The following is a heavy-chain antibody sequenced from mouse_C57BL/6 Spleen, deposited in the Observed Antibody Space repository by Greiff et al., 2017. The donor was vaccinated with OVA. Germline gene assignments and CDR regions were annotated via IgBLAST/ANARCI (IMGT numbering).Heavy chain of an antibody. J-gene: IGHJ4*01. CDR2: IYPGSGNT. V-gene: IGHV1-76*01. Sequence: QVQLQQSGAELVRPGASVKLSCKASGYTFTDYYINWVKQRPGQGLEWIARIYPGSGNTYYNEKFKGKATLTVEKSSSTAYMQRSSLTSEDAAVYVCARPVVAKDYYAMDYWGQGTSVTVSS. D-gene: IGHD1-1*01. CDR1: GYTFTDYY. CDR3: ARPVVAKDYYAMDY.